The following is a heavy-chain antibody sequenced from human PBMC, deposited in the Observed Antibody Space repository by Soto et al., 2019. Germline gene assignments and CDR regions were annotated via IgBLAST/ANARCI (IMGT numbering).Heavy chain of an antibody. J-gene: IGHJ6*02. CDR1: GGTFRTHT. Sequence: QVQLVQSGAEVKKPGPSVKVSCKASGGTFRTHTITWVRQAPGQGLEWMERSIPILGLANYAQKFQGRVTITADKTTNTAYMDRSSLRSDDTAVYYCARADPVVVLDHYYYGMDVWGQGTTVTVSS. D-gene: IGHD2-15*01. CDR2: SIPILGLA. CDR3: ARADPVVVLDHYYYGMDV. V-gene: IGHV1-69*02.